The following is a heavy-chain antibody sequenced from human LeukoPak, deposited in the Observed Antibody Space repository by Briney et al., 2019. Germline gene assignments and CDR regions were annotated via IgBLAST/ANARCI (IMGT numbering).Heavy chain of an antibody. CDR1: GFTFTNYA. Sequence: GGSLRLSCAMSGFTFTNYAMTWVRQAPGKGLEWVSTIGAGDGNTHYADSVKGRFAVSRDNSRNTLYLQMNTLRAEDTAVYYCSAQPEALAGGLHYWGQGALVTVSS. CDR3: SAQPEALAGGLHY. CDR2: IGAGDGNT. J-gene: IGHJ4*02. D-gene: IGHD6-19*01. V-gene: IGHV3-23*01.